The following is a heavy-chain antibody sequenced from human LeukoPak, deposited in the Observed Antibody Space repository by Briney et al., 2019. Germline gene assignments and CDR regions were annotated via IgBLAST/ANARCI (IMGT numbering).Heavy chain of an antibody. CDR3: AREVPYDSSRYYQPFDY. D-gene: IGHD3-22*01. Sequence: ASVKVSCKTSGYTFTHYVISWVRQAPGQGLEWMGRISPYNGNTKYAQKLQGRVTMTTDTSTSTAYMELRSLRSDDTAVYYCAREVPYDSSRYYQPFDYWGQGTLVTVSS. CDR1: GYTFTHYV. CDR2: ISPYNGNT. V-gene: IGHV1-18*01. J-gene: IGHJ4*02.